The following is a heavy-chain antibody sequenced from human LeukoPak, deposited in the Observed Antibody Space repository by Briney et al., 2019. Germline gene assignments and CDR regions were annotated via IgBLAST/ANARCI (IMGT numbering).Heavy chain of an antibody. CDR1: GFTFSSYW. CDR2: ITSGSSAI. D-gene: IGHD6-19*01. CDR3: ARGGYDSDWKITNFDY. J-gene: IGHJ4*02. Sequence: GVLRLSCAASGFTFSSYWMNWARQAPGKGLEWVAYITSGSSAIYYADSVKGRFTISRDNAKNSLYLQMNSLRAEDTAVYYCARGGYDSDWKITNFDYWGQGTLVTVSS. V-gene: IGHV3-48*01.